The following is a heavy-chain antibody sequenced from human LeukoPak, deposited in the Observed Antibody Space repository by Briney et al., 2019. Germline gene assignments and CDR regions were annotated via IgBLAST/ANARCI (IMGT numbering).Heavy chain of an antibody. D-gene: IGHD2-21*01. V-gene: IGHV3-53*01. CDR2: IYRGTTT. Sequence: GGSLRLSCAASGFTVSSNYMGWVRQAPGKGLEWVSVIYRGTTTDYADSVKGRFTISRDNSRNTLYLQMNSLRAEDTALYYCARVADTHIFDYWGQGTLVTVSS. J-gene: IGHJ4*02. CDR1: GFTVSSNY. CDR3: ARVADTHIFDY.